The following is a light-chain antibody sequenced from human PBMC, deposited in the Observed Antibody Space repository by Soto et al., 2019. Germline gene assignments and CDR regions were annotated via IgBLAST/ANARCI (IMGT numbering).Light chain of an antibody. V-gene: IGKV3-15*01. CDR1: QSISSN. CDR3: QQYEKWPPSIT. J-gene: IGKJ5*01. CDR2: GAS. Sequence: EIVMTQSPATLSVSPGERATLSCRASQSISSNLAWYQQKPGQAPRLLIYGASTRATGIPARFSGSGSGTEFTLTISSLQSEDLAVYYCQQYEKWPPSITFGQGTRLEIK.